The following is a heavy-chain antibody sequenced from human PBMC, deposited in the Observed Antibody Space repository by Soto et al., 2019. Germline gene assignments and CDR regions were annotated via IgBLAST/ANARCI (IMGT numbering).Heavy chain of an antibody. J-gene: IGHJ6*02. CDR3: TRGTGCSGGSRYFRDSAYYYCGMDV. Sequence: QVQLVQSGAEVKKPGASVKVSCKASGYTFTSYGISWVRQAPGQGLEWMGWISAYNGNTNYAQKLQGRVTMTTDTATSTACMELGSLRSDDTDVYYCTRGTGCSGGSRYFRDSAYYYCGMDVWGQGTTVTVSS. V-gene: IGHV1-18*04. D-gene: IGHD2-15*01. CDR1: GYTFTSYG. CDR2: ISAYNGNT.